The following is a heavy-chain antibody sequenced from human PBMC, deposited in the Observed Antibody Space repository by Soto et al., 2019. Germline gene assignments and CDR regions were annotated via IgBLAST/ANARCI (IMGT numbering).Heavy chain of an antibody. V-gene: IGHV3-23*01. Sequence: EVQLLESGGGLVQPGGSLRLSCAASGFTFNNYAMSWVRQAPGKGLEWVSAISGSGGSTHYAESVKGRFTISRDNSKNTLWLQMNSLRAEDTAVYYCAKLASGHYCTNGVCLLYYCDYWGQGAQVTVSS. CDR3: AKLASGHYCTNGVCLLYYCDY. CDR2: ISGSGGST. J-gene: IGHJ4*02. CDR1: GFTFNNYA. D-gene: IGHD2-8*01.